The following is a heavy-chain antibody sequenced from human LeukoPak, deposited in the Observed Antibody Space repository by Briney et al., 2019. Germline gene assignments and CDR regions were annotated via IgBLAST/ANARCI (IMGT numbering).Heavy chain of an antibody. D-gene: IGHD3-22*01. V-gene: IGHV1-69*10. CDR1: GGTFSSYA. CDR3: ARIAEPYYYESGYAFDI. Sequence: SVKVSRKASGGTFSSYAISWVRQAPGQGLEWMGRIIPIFGIANYARKFQGRVTITADKSTSTAYMELSSLRSEDTAVYYCARIAEPYYYESGYAFDIWGQGTMVTVFS. CDR2: IIPIFGIA. J-gene: IGHJ3*02.